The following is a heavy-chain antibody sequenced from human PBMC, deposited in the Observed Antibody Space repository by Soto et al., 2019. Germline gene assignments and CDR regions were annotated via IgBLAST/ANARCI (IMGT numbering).Heavy chain of an antibody. Sequence: GGSLRLSCAVSGFTFDDNAMHWVRQAPEKGLEWVSGINWKSDIGYADSVKGRFTISRDNAENSLYLQMDSLRAEDTAVYYCARDSGYGSGASVNHYLDYWGHGTLVTVSS. CDR3: ARDSGYGSGASVNHYLDY. D-gene: IGHD3-10*01. V-gene: IGHV3-9*01. CDR2: INWKSDI. J-gene: IGHJ4*01. CDR1: GFTFDDNA.